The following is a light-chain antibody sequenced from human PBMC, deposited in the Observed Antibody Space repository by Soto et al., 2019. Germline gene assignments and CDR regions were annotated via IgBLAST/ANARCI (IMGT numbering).Light chain of an antibody. V-gene: IGLV1-44*01. J-gene: IGLJ3*02. Sequence: QSVLTQPPSASGTPGQRVTISCSGSRSNIGSNAVSWYQQLPGTAPKLLIYNDNQRPSGVPDRFSASKSGTSASLAISGLQSEDEADYYCAAWDDSLNARGVFGGVTKVTVL. CDR2: NDN. CDR1: RSNIGSNA. CDR3: AAWDDSLNARGV.